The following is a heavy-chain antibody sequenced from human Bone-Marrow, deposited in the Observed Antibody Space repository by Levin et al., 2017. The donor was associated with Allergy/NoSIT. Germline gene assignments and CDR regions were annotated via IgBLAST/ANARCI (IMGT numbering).Heavy chain of an antibody. CDR2: ISSNSDIL. J-gene: IGHJ4*02. D-gene: IGHD2-2*02. V-gene: IGHV3-9*01. CDR1: GFIFDYS. CDR3: AVSTGSCYSVFEY. Sequence: TGGSLRLSCVVSGFIFDYSMHWVRQTAGGGVEWVSGISSNSDILDYADSVKGRFTISRDNAKKSLFLQMDDLRAEDTALYYCAVSTGSCYSVFEYWGQGTLVSVSS.